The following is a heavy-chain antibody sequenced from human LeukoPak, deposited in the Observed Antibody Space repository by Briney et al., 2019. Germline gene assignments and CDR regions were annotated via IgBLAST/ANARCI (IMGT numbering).Heavy chain of an antibody. Sequence: GGSLRLSYAASGFTFSTYAMSWVRQAPGKGLEWVSAISGSGDRTYHAGSVEGRFTTSRDNSKNTLYLQMNSLRAEDTAIYYCAKDLAYDSSDYHVIFDCWGQGTLVTVSS. V-gene: IGHV3-23*01. CDR1: GFTFSTYA. CDR3: AKDLAYDSSDYHVIFDC. D-gene: IGHD3-22*01. J-gene: IGHJ4*02. CDR2: ISGSGDRT.